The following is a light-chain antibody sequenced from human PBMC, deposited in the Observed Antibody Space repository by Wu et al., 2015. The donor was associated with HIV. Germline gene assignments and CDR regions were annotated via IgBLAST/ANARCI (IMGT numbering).Light chain of an antibody. CDR2: GAS. CDR3: QQYNNGPPVT. Sequence: EIVLTQSPGTLSLSPGERVTLSCRESQSVISSYLAWYQQKPGQAPRLLIYGASSRATGIPDRFSGSGSGTEFTLTISNLQSEDFAIYYCQQYNNGPPVTFGQGTKVEVK. J-gene: IGKJ1*01. V-gene: IGKV3-20*01. CDR1: QSVISSY.